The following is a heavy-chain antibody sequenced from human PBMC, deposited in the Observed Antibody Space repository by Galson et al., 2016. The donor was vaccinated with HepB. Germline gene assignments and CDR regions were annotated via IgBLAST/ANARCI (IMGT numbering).Heavy chain of an antibody. CDR3: ARGHPPYGSVFDRFFFDY. D-gene: IGHD2-15*01. J-gene: IGHJ4*02. CDR2: TYYRSTWFN. V-gene: IGHV6-1*01. Sequence: CAISGDSVSGSSAAWNWIRQSPSRGLEWLGRTYYRSTWFNDYAESVKGRITINADTSKNQLSLHLNSVSPEDTAVYYCARGHPPYGSVFDRFFFDYWGQGTLVTVSS. CDR1: GDSVSGSSAA.